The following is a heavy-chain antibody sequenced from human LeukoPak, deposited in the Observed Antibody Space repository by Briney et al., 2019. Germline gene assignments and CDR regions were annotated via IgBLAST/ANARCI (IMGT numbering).Heavy chain of an antibody. CDR2: INHSGST. J-gene: IGHJ4*02. D-gene: IGHD6-19*01. CDR1: GGSFSGYY. V-gene: IGHV4-34*01. CDR3: ARGGIAVAGTTYFDY. Sequence: PSETLSLTCAVYGGSFSGYYWSWIRQPPGKGLEWIGEINHSGSTNYNPSLKSRVTLSIDTSKNQFSLKLSSVTAADTAVYYCARGGIAVAGTTYFDYWGQGTLVTVSS.